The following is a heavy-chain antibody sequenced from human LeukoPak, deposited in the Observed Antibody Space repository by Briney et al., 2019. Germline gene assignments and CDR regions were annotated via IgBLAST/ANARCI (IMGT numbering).Heavy chain of an antibody. CDR1: GFTFSSYS. Sequence: GGSLRLSCAASGFTFSSYSMNWVRQAPGKGLEWVSYISSSSSTIYYADSVKGRFTISRDNVKNSLYLQMNSLRAEDTAVYYCAREGDIVVVPANNWFDPWGQGTLVTVSS. J-gene: IGHJ5*02. D-gene: IGHD2-2*01. CDR2: ISSSSSTI. CDR3: AREGDIVVVPANNWFDP. V-gene: IGHV3-48*01.